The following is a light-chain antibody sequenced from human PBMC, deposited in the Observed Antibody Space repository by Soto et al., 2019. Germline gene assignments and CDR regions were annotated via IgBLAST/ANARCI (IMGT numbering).Light chain of an antibody. Sequence: HSPSTLSGSVGDRVTITCRASQTISSWLARYQQKPGKAPKLLIYKASTLKSGVPSRFSGSGSGTEFTLTISSLQPDDFATYYCQHYNSYSEAFGQGTKVDIK. CDR1: QTISSW. CDR2: KAS. J-gene: IGKJ1*01. V-gene: IGKV1-5*03. CDR3: QHYNSYSEA.